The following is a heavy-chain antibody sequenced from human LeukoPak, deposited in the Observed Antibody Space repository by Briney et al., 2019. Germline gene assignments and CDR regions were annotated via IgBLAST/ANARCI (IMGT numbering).Heavy chain of an antibody. J-gene: IGHJ3*02. CDR1: GCSISSYY. CDR3: ARARLIFGVAIDAFDI. V-gene: IGHV4-59*01. D-gene: IGHD3-3*01. Sequence: PSETLSLTCTVSGCSISSYYWSWLRQPPGQGLEWIGYIYYSGSTNYNPSLKSRVTISVDTSKNQFSLKLSSVTAADTAVYYCARARLIFGVAIDAFDIWGQGTMVTVSS. CDR2: IYYSGST.